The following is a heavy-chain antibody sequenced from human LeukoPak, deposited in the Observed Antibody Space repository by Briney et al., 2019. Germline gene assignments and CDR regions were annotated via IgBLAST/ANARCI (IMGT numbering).Heavy chain of an antibody. CDR2: IYHSGIT. CDR3: ATLVSTRYYFDY. CDR1: DYSISSGYGYY. J-gene: IGHJ4*02. D-gene: IGHD5/OR15-5a*01. Sequence: PSETLSLTCTVSDYSISSGYGYYWGWIRQPPGKGLEWIGNIYHSGITYYNHFNSSLKSRVTISIDTSKNQFTLRLTSVTAADTAVYFCATLVSTRYYFDYWGQGTLVTVSS. V-gene: IGHV4-38-2*02.